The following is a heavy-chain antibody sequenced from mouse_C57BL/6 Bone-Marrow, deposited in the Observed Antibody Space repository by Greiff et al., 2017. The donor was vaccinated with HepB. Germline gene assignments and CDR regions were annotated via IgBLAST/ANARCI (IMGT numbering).Heavy chain of an antibody. CDR3: ARYYGSSYVGYFDV. J-gene: IGHJ1*03. Sequence: QVTLKECGPGILQSSQTLSLTCSFSGFSLSTSGMGVSWIRQPSGKGLEWLAHIYWDDDKRYNPSLKSRLTISKDTSRNQVFLKITSVDTADTATYYCARYYGSSYVGYFDVWGTGTTVTVSS. CDR2: IYWDDDK. V-gene: IGHV8-12*01. D-gene: IGHD1-1*01. CDR1: GFSLSTSGMG.